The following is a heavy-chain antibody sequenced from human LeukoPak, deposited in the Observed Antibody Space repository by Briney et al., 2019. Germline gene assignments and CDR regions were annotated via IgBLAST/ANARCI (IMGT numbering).Heavy chain of an antibody. CDR1: GGSFSGYY. CDR3: ARAPSRGYFDY. Sequence: SETLSFTCAVYGGSFSGYYWSWIRQPPGKRLEWIGYIYYSGSTNYNPSLKSRVTISVDTSKNQFSLKLSSVTAADTAVYYCARAPSRGYFDYWGQGTLVTVSS. J-gene: IGHJ4*02. V-gene: IGHV4-59*01. CDR2: IYYSGST.